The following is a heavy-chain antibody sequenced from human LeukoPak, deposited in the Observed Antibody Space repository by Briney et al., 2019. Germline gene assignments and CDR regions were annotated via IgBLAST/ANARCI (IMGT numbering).Heavy chain of an antibody. J-gene: IGHJ1*01. Sequence: ASVKVSCKASGYTFTTYGINWVRQAPGQGLEWMGWISAYNGNTNYAQKLQCRVTMTTDTSTSTAYMELRSLRSDDTAVYYCARDYDYVWGSYRSEYFQHWGQGTLVTLSS. CDR3: ARDYDYVWGSYRSEYFQH. CDR2: ISAYNGNT. D-gene: IGHD3-16*02. V-gene: IGHV1-18*01. CDR1: GYTFTTYG.